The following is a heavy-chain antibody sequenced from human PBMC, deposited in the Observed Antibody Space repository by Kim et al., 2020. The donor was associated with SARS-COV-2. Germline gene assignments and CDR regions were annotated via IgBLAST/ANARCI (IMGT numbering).Heavy chain of an antibody. J-gene: IGHJ6*02. Sequence: GGSLRLSCAASGFTFSSYSMNWVRQAPGKGLEWVSSISSSSSYIYYADSVKGRFTISRDNAKNSLYLQMNSLRAEDTAVYYCASWADYYGSGSYYNDKKDYYYYYGMDVWGQGTTVTVSS. D-gene: IGHD3-10*01. CDR1: GFTFSSYS. CDR3: ASWADYYGSGSYYNDKKDYYYYYGMDV. CDR2: ISSSSSYI. V-gene: IGHV3-21*01.